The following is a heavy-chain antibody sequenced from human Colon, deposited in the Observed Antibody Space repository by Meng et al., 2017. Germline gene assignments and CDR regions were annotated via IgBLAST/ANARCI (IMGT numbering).Heavy chain of an antibody. D-gene: IGHD3-3*01. CDR3: ARDWSATGKAWIAD. V-gene: IGHV3-21*01. CDR2: ISSQSMST. Sequence: GESLKISCAGSGFTFSNHAIHWVRQAPGKGLEWVACISSQSMSTYYADSVKGRFTISRDNAKNSMYLQMNSLTADDTAVYYCARDWSATGKAWIADWGQGTLVTVSS. CDR1: GFTFSNHA. J-gene: IGHJ4*02.